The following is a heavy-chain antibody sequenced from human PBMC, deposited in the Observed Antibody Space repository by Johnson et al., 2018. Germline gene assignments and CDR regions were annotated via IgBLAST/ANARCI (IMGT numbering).Heavy chain of an antibody. CDR2: MNPNSGNT. CDR1: GYTFTNYE. J-gene: IGHJ3*02. D-gene: IGHD5-24*01. CDR3: ARKEGLQAYDAFDI. Sequence: QVQLVQSGAEVKKPGASVKVSCKASGYTFTNYEINWVRQATGQGLEWMGWMNPNSGNTGYAQKFQGRVTMTRNTSISPAYMELTSLRSEDTAVYYRARKEGLQAYDAFDIWGQGTMVTVSS. V-gene: IGHV1-8*01.